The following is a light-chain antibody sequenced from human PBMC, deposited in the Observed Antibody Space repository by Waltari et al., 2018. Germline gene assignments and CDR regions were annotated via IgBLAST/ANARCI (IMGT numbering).Light chain of an antibody. CDR3: QQYNTCPPST. Sequence: TVMPRSPAPLSLSPVERATLSCKAQQSVSTHLDWYQHTPSQPPRLLLSGASTRAAGAPARFSGSWSGTEFTHTISSLQSEDSAIYYCQQYNTCPPSTFGQGTKLAIK. J-gene: IGKJ2*02. V-gene: IGKV3-15*01. CDR1: QSVSTH. CDR2: GAS.